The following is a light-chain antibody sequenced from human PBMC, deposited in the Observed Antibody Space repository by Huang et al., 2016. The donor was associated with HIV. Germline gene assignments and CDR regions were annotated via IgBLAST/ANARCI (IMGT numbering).Light chain of an antibody. V-gene: IGKV3-11*01. CDR2: DAS. Sequence: EIILTQSPATLSLSPGERATLSCRASQRVSSYLAWYQQQPGQAPGLLIYDASNRATGIPARFSGSWSGTDFTLTISSREPEDFAVYYCQQRSNRPPLTFGGGTKVEIK. CDR1: QRVSSY. J-gene: IGKJ4*01. CDR3: QQRSNRPPLT.